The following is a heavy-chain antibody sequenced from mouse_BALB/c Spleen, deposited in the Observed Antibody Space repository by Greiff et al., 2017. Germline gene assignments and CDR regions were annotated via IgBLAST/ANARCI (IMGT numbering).Heavy chain of an antibody. V-gene: IGHV14-3*02. CDR3: ARMITTGYYAMDY. D-gene: IGHD2-4*01. J-gene: IGHJ4*01. CDR2: IDPANGNT. CDR1: GFNIKDTY. Sequence: VQLQQSGAELVKPGASVKLSCTASGFNIKDTYMHWVKQRPEQGLEWIGRIDPANGNTKYDPKFQGKATIIADTSSNTAYLQLSSLTSEDTAVYYCARMITTGYYAMDYWGQGTSVTVSS.